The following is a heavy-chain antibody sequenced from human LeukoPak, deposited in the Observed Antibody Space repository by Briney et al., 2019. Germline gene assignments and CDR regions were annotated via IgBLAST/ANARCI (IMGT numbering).Heavy chain of an antibody. V-gene: IGHV3-11*01. CDR1: GFTFNDYY. CDR2: IGSSGSTI. D-gene: IGHD6-19*01. Sequence: GGSLRLSCAASGFTFNDYYMSRIRQAPGKGLEWASYIGSSGSTIYYADSVKGRFTISRDNAKNSPYLQMNSLRAEDTAVYYCARYSVAGAFDYWGQGTLVTVSS. CDR3: ARYSVAGAFDY. J-gene: IGHJ4*02.